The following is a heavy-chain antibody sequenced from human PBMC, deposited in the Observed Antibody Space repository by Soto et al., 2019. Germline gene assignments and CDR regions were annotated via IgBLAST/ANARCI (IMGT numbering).Heavy chain of an antibody. V-gene: IGHV1-2*02. CDR1: GYTFTGYY. Sequence: QVQLVQSGAEVKKPGASVKVSSKASGYTFTGYYMHWVRQAPGQGLEWMGWINPNSGGTNYAQKFQGRVTMTRDTSISTAYMELSRLRSDDTAVYYCARAIEVVVVTASTAFDIWGQGTMVTVSS. D-gene: IGHD2-21*02. CDR2: INPNSGGT. CDR3: ARAIEVVVVTASTAFDI. J-gene: IGHJ3*02.